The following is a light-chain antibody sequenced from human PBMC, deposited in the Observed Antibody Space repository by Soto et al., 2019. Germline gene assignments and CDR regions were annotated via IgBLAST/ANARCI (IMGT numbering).Light chain of an antibody. CDR3: QPYNSYFPIT. V-gene: IGKV1-5*01. CDR2: DAS. Sequence: TRWASQSISSWLAWYQQKPLKAPKLLIYDASILEIRVPSSFSCGGSGTEFTLTISSMLPDDFATCYFQPYNSYFPITFGQGTRLDI. CDR1: QSISSW. J-gene: IGKJ5*01.